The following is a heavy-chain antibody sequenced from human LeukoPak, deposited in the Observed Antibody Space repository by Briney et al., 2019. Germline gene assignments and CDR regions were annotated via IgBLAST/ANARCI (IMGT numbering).Heavy chain of an antibody. CDR2: IDWDDDK. J-gene: IGHJ4*02. CDR1: GFSLSTSGMR. D-gene: IGHD3-22*01. V-gene: IGHV2-70*04. CDR3: ARMAYYYGSSGYTGYFDY. Sequence: SGPALVKPTQTLTLTCTFSGFSLSTSGMRVSWVRQPPRKALEWLARIDWDDDKFYSTSLKTRLTISKDTSKNQVVLTMTNMDPVDTATYYCARMAYYYGSSGYTGYFDYLGQGTLVTVSS.